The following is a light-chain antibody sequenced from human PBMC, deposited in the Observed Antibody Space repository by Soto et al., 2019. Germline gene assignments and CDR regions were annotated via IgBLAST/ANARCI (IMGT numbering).Light chain of an antibody. CDR3: QQSYSTPRFT. J-gene: IGKJ3*01. CDR1: QSISSY. Sequence: DIQMTQSPSSLSASVGDRVTITCRASQSISSYLNWYQQKPGKAPKLLIYAASSLQSGVPSRFSGSGSGTDFTLTISSLQPVDFATYYCQQSYSTPRFTFGPGTKVDIK. V-gene: IGKV1-39*01. CDR2: AAS.